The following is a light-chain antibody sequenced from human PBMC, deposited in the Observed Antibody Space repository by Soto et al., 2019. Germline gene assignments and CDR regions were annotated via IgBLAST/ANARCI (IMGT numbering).Light chain of an antibody. CDR2: GAS. V-gene: IGKV3-20*01. CDR1: ESFRNNS. J-gene: IGKJ2*01. CDR3: HHYGYGADT. Sequence: LILTQSPGTLSLSPGERATLSCRASESFRNNSLAWYQQHPGQAPRLLIFGASSRTTGIPDRFTGTGSGADFSLTISRLEPDDSAVYFCHHYGYGADTFGQGTKLEIK.